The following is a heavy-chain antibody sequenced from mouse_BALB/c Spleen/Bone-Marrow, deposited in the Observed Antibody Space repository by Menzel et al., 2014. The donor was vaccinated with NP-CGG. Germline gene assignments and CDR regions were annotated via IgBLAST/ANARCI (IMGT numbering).Heavy chain of an antibody. Sequence: EVKLMESGGDLVKPGGSPKLSCAASGFTFSSYGMSWVRQTPDKRLEWVATISSGGSYTYYPDSVKGRFTISRDNAKNTLYLQMSSLKSEDTAMYYCARGGGAYYGNYWFAYWGQGTLVTVSA. J-gene: IGHJ3*01. D-gene: IGHD2-10*01. V-gene: IGHV5-6*01. CDR3: ARGGGAYYGNYWFAY. CDR2: ISSGGSYT. CDR1: GFTFSSYG.